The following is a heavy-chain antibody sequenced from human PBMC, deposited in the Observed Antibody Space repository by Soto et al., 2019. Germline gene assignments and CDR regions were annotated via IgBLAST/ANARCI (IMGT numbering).Heavy chain of an antibody. CDR2: ISSGGDNT. CDR3: VRSAPYFDGTGFHAFDI. V-gene: IGHV3-23*04. D-gene: IGHD3-22*01. J-gene: IGHJ3*02. Sequence: EVQLVESGGGLRQPGGSLRLSCVASGYNFNTYAVSWVRQAPGKGLEWVSAISSGGDNTHYADSVKGRFTITRDNSKNMLYLEMNSLTVEDTAVYYCVRSAPYFDGTGFHAFDIWGQGTRVTVSS. CDR1: GYNFNTYA.